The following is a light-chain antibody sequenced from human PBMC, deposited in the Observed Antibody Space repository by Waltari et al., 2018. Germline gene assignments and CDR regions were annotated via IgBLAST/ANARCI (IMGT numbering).Light chain of an antibody. CDR1: QSISSY. Sequence: DIKMTQSPSSLTASLADSVPIACRASQSISSYLNWYQQKPGKAPKLLIYAASSLQSGVPSRFSGSGSGTDFTLTISSLQPEDFATYYCQQSYSTPPLTFGGGTKVEIK. V-gene: IGKV1-39*01. CDR2: AAS. CDR3: QQSYSTPPLT. J-gene: IGKJ4*02.